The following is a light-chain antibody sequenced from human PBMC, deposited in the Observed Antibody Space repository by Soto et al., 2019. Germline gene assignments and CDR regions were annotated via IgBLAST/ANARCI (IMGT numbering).Light chain of an antibody. Sequence: EIVLTQSPGTLSLSPGERATLSCRASQSVGSTYLAWYQQKPDQAPRLLIYDASTRATDIPARFSGSGSGTDFTLTISSLEPEDSAVYYCQQRNIWPPVTFGQGTRLEI. CDR1: QSVGSTY. J-gene: IGKJ5*01. CDR3: QQRNIWPPVT. V-gene: IGKV3D-20*02. CDR2: DAS.